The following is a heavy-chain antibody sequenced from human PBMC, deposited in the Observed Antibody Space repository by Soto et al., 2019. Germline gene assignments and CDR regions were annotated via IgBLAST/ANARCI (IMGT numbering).Heavy chain of an antibody. CDR1: GGSISSKSFY. CDR2: IDYSGNT. Sequence: QLQLQESGPGLVKPSETLSLSCTVSGGSISSKSFYWGWIRQPPGKGLEWIGSIDYSGNTYYNASLKSRVTLYVDTSTNQLSLRLTYVTAADTGVYYCARRTRMAPAGTFYYYGMDVCGQGTTVTVSS. CDR3: ARRTRMAPAGTFYYYGMDV. J-gene: IGHJ6*02. D-gene: IGHD6-13*01. V-gene: IGHV4-39*01.